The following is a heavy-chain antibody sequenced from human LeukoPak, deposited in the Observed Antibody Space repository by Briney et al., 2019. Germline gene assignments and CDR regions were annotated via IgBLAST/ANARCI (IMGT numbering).Heavy chain of an antibody. CDR3: ARVPPYYGDYDGGHAFDI. V-gene: IGHV4-30-4*01. CDR2: IYYSGST. J-gene: IGHJ3*02. D-gene: IGHD4-17*01. Sequence: SQTLSLTCTVSGGSISSGDYYWSWLRQPPGKVLEWIGYIYYSGSTYYNPSLKSRVTISVDTSKNQFSLKLSSVTAADTAVYYCARVPPYYGDYDGGHAFDIWGRGTMVTVSS. CDR1: GGSISSGDYY.